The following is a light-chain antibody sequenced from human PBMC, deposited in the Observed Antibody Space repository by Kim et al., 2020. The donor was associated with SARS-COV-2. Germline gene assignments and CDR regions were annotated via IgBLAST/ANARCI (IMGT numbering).Light chain of an antibody. CDR2: EAS. CDR1: QSVYSDY. J-gene: IGKJ1*01. CDR3: QQYGSSWT. Sequence: EIVLTQSPGTLCLSPGDRDTLSCRASQSVYSDYLAWYQQKPGQAPRLLIHEASIRATGIPDRFSGSGSGTDFTLTIRRLQPEDFAVYYCQQYGSSWTFGQGTKVDIK. V-gene: IGKV3-20*01.